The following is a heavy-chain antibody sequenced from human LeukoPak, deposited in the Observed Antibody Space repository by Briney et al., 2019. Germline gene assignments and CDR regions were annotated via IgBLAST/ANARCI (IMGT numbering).Heavy chain of an antibody. J-gene: IGHJ4*02. D-gene: IGHD3-10*01. CDR2: INPNRGAT. Sequence: GSVKVSCTASGYTFTGYYMHWVRQAPGQGLEWVGWINPNRGATNYAQTVKGRVTITRDTSLSTAYMEVSRLRADDTAVYYCARGRGDTMVRGVIVFFGGYDCWGQGTLVTVSS. V-gene: IGHV1-2*02. CDR3: ARGRGDTMVRGVIVFFGGYDC. CDR1: GYTFTGYY.